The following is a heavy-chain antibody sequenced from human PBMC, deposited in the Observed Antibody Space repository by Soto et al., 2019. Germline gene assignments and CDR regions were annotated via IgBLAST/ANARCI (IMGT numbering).Heavy chain of an antibody. V-gene: IGHV3-21*01. J-gene: IGHJ4*02. CDR1: GFTFTRYS. CDR3: ARESEDLTSNFDY. Sequence: SCAASGFTFTRYSMNWVRQAPGKGLEWVSSISSTTNYIYYADSMKGRFTVSRDNAKNSVYLEMNSLSAEDTALYYCARESEDLTSNFDYWGQGTRVTVSS. CDR2: ISSTTNYI.